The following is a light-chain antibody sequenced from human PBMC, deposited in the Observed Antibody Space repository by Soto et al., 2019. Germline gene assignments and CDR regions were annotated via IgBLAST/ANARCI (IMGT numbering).Light chain of an antibody. CDR2: AAS. CDR1: QSISTY. Sequence: DIQMTQSPSSLSASVGDSVTIICRASQSISTYLKWYQQKPGKDPKLLIYAASSLQSGVPSRFSGSGAGTDFTPPISSLLPEDFATYYCQQRYSTPETFGQGTKVEIK. V-gene: IGKV1-39*01. CDR3: QQRYSTPET. J-gene: IGKJ1*01.